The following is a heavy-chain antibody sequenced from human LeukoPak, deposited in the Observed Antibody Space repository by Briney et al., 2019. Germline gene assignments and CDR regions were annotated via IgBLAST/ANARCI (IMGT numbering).Heavy chain of an antibody. D-gene: IGHD2-15*01. Sequence: SETLSLTCAVYGGSFSGYYWSWIRQPPGKGLEWIGEINHSGSTNYNPSLKSRVTISVDTSKNQFSLKLSSVTAADTAVYYCARVKCSGGSCYRNYYYYYYMDVWGKGTTVTVSS. V-gene: IGHV4-34*01. J-gene: IGHJ6*03. CDR3: ARVKCSGGSCYRNYYYYYYMDV. CDR2: INHSGST. CDR1: GGSFSGYY.